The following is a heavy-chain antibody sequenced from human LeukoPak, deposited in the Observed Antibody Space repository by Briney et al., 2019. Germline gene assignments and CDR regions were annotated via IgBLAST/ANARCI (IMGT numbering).Heavy chain of an antibody. V-gene: IGHV4-39*01. J-gene: IGHJ6*03. Sequence: PSETLSLTCTVSGGSINSSNYFWGWIRQPPGKGLEWIGIIYYSGSTYYNPSLRSRVTISVDTSKNQFSLKLNSVTAADTAVYYCARYVSYDILTGRYYYYYYMDVWGKGTTVTVSS. CDR3: ARYVSYDILTGRYYYYYYMDV. D-gene: IGHD3-9*01. CDR2: IYYSGST. CDR1: GGSINSSNYF.